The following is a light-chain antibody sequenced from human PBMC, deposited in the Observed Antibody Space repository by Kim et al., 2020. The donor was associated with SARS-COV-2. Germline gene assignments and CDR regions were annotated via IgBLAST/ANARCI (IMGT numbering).Light chain of an antibody. V-gene: IGLV3-9*01. CDR2: RDG. J-gene: IGLJ2*01. CDR1: NLGNKY. CDR3: QVWDSSPVV. Sequence: SYELTQPLSVSVAPGQTASITCCGHNLGNKYVCWYQQKPGQAPVLVIYRDGKRPSGIPERFSGSNSGNTATLTISRAHARDEADYYCQVWDSSPVVFGGGTQLTVL.